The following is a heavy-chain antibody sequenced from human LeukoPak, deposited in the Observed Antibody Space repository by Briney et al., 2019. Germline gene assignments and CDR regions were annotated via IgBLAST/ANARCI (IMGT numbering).Heavy chain of an antibody. D-gene: IGHD1-26*01. CDR3: ARDAPLPDF. J-gene: IGHJ4*02. Sequence: GGSLRLSCAASGVTFSSYTMNWVRQAPGKGLEWVSSISSSSNYIYYADSVKGRFTISRDNAKNLLYLQMNSLRAEDTAVYYCARDAPLPDFWGQGTLVTVSS. V-gene: IGHV3-21*01. CDR2: ISSSSNYI. CDR1: GVTFSSYT.